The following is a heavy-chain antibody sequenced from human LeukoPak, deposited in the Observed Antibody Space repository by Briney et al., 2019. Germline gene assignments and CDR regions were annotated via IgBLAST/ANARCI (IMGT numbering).Heavy chain of an antibody. D-gene: IGHD6-19*01. V-gene: IGHV1-2*02. CDR1: GYSFTGYY. J-gene: IGHJ4*02. CDR2: INPNSGGT. CDR3: AMSTYSSGWYDY. Sequence: GASVKVSCKASGYSFTGYYMHWVRQAPGQGLEWMGWINPNSGGTNYAQKFQGRVTMTRDTSISTAYMELSRLRSDDTAVYYCAMSTYSSGWYDYWGQGTLVTVSS.